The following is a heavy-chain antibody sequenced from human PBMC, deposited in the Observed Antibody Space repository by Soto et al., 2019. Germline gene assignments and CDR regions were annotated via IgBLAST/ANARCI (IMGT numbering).Heavy chain of an antibody. CDR3: ARGQPADFDY. CDR2: IYNSGST. Sequence: ASETLSLTCAVSGGSISSSNWWSWVRQPPGKGLEWIGEIYNSGSTNYNPSLKSRVTISVERSINQFSLKLSSVTAADTAVYYCARGQPADFDYWGQGTLVTVSS. D-gene: IGHD2-2*01. J-gene: IGHJ4*02. CDR1: GGSISSSNW. V-gene: IGHV4-4*02.